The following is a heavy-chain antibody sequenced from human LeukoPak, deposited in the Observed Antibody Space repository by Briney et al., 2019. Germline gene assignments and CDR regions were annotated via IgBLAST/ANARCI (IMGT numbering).Heavy chain of an antibody. Sequence: PGRSLRLSCAASGFTFSSYGMHWVRQAPGKGLEWVAVIWYDGSNKYYADSVKGRFTFSRDNSKNTLYLQMNSLRAEDTAVYYCAKEYCSNSVCRSLDYWGQGTLVTVSS. CDR1: GFTFSSYG. V-gene: IGHV3-33*06. CDR3: AKEYCSNSVCRSLDY. CDR2: IWYDGSNK. J-gene: IGHJ4*02. D-gene: IGHD2-8*01.